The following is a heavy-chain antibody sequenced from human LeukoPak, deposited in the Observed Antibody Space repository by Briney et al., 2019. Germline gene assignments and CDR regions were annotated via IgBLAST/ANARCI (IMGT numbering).Heavy chain of an antibody. D-gene: IGHD3-16*01. CDR1: GFTFSSFA. CDR2: MSYDGSND. V-gene: IGHV3-30-3*01. CDR3: ARDAGGAFYWYFDL. Sequence: QTGGSLRLSCAASGFTFSSFAMHWVRQAPGKGLEWLAVMSYDGSNDYYAGSLKGRLSMSRDNSRNTLSLQIKSLRPDDTAVYYCARDAGGAFYWYFDLWGRGTLVTVSS. J-gene: IGHJ2*01.